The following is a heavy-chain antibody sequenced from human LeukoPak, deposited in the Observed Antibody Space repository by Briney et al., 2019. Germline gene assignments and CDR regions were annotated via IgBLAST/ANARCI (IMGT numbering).Heavy chain of an antibody. CDR3: ARRKEVQTTFDY. V-gene: IGHV3-7*01. CDR2: IKEDGSET. J-gene: IGHJ4*02. Sequence: PGGYLRLSCAASGFVFSNSWMGWVRLAPGKGLEWVANIKEDGSETYYVDSVKGRFTISRDNAKNSLDLQMNSLRDEDTAVYYCARRKEVQTTFDYWGQGTLVTVSS. D-gene: IGHD4/OR15-4a*01. CDR1: GFVFSNSW.